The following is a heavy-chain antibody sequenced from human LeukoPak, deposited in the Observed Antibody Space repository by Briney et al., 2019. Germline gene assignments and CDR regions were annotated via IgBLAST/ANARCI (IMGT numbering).Heavy chain of an antibody. CDR1: GFSFNESY. J-gene: IGHJ4*02. CDR2: ISGSGNSM. V-gene: IGHV3-11*01. CDR3: VRGKRRFDY. Sequence: GGSLRLSGAASGFSFNESYMSWIRQAPGKGLEWVAYISGSGNSMYYTDSVKGRFTISRDNARNSLFLHMSSLRADDTAVYYCVRGKRRFDYWGRGTLVTVSS.